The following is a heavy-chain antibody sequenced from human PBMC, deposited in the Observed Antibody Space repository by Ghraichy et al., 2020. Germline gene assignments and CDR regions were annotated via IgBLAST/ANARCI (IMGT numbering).Heavy chain of an antibody. CDR3: ARAPHYDVLAALDY. D-gene: IGHD3-9*01. J-gene: IGHJ4*02. V-gene: IGHV4-59*01. Sequence: SETLSLTCTVSGGSISDYYWNWIRQPPGKGLEWIGYMSYSGSTNYNPSLESRLTMSVDTSMNLFSLELASVTSADTAVYYCARAPHYDVLAALDYWGQGTLVTVSS. CDR1: GGSISDYY. CDR2: MSYSGST.